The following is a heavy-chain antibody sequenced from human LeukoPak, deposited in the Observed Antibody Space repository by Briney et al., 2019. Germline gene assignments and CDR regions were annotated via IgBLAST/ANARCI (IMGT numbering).Heavy chain of an antibody. Sequence: GGSLRLSCAASGFAFSDFSMNWVRQAPGKGLEWVANTRGSGSGMGSIIHYADSAKGRFTISRDNAKRSVYLEMNSLRAEDTAVYYCARDEGSGNYYMDHWGQGTLVTVSS. D-gene: IGHD3-10*01. CDR3: ARDEGSGNYYMDH. CDR2: TRGSGSGMGSII. V-gene: IGHV3-48*04. CDR1: GFAFSDFS. J-gene: IGHJ4*02.